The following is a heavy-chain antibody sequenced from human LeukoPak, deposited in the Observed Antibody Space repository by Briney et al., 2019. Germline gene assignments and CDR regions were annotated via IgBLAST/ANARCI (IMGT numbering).Heavy chain of an antibody. CDR2: ISSGGGNT. CDR3: AKDRPTWPIDY. D-gene: IGHD5-12*01. J-gene: IGHJ4*02. Sequence: GGSLRLSCAVSGFTVSSNYMTWVRQAPGKGLEWVSSISSGGGNTYYADSVKGRFTISRDNAKNTMYLQMNSLRAEDTAVYYCAKDRPTWPIDYWGQGTLVTVSS. V-gene: IGHV3-23*01. CDR1: GFTVSSNY.